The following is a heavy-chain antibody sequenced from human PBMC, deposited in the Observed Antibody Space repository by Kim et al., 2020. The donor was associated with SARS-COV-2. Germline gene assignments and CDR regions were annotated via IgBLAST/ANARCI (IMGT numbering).Heavy chain of an antibody. CDR3: ARGLSGYSYGYFDY. J-gene: IGHJ4*02. Sequence: ADSVKGQFTISRDNSKNTLYLQMNSLRAEDTAVYYCARGLSGYSYGYFDYWGQGTLVTVSS. V-gene: IGHV3-30*07. D-gene: IGHD5-18*01.